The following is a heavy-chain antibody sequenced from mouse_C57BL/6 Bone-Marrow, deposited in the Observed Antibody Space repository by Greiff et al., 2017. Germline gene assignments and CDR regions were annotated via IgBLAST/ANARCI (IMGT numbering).Heavy chain of an antibody. Sequence: QVQLQQSGAELVKPGASVKMSCKASGYTFTTYPIEWMKQSPGKSLEWIGNFHPYNDDTKYNEKFKGKATLTVDKSSSTVYLELSRLTSAASAVYYCANGGNYGASYFDYWGQGTTLTVSS. CDR2: FHPYNDDT. J-gene: IGHJ2*01. D-gene: IGHD1-1*02. CDR3: ANGGNYGASYFDY. CDR1: GYTFTTYP. V-gene: IGHV1-47*01.